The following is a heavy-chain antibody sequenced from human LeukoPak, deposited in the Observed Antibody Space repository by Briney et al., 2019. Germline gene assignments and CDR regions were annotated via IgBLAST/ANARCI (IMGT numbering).Heavy chain of an antibody. V-gene: IGHV3-33*01. CDR3: AREVTACGGDCYYYDAFDI. J-gene: IGHJ3*02. D-gene: IGHD2-21*02. CDR1: GFTFSSYG. CDR2: IWYDGSNK. Sequence: GGSLRLSCAASGFTFSSYGMHWVRQAPGKGLEWVAVIWYDGSNKYYADSVKGRFTISRDNSKNTLYLQMNSPRAEDTAVYYCAREVTACGGDCYYYDAFDIWGQGTMVTVSS.